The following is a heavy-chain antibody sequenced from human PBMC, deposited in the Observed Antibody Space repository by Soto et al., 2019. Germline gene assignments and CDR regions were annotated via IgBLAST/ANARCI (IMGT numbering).Heavy chain of an antibody. V-gene: IGHV4-31*03. J-gene: IGHJ6*02. Sequence: SETLSLTCTVSGGSISSGGYYWSWIRQHPGKGLEWIGYIYYSGSTYYNPSLKSRVNISVDTSKNQFSLKLSSVTAADTAVYYCARDNRGDQGRENYYGMDVWGQGTTVNVSS. CDR1: GGSISSGGYY. CDR3: ARDNRGDQGRENYYGMDV. D-gene: IGHD2-21*02. CDR2: IYYSGST.